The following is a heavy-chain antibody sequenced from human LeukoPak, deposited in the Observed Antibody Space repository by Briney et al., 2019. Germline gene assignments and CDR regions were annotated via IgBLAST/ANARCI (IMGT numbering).Heavy chain of an antibody. CDR2: INPNSGGT. CDR3: ARGSRSFIAVAVPVDY. J-gene: IGHJ4*02. Sequence: ASVKVSCKASGYTFTGYYMHWVRQAPGQGLEWMGWINPNSGGTNYAQKFQGRITMTRDTSISTAYMELSRLRSDDTAVYYCARGSRSFIAVAVPVDYWSQGTLVTVSS. CDR1: GYTFTGYY. V-gene: IGHV1-2*02. D-gene: IGHD6-19*01.